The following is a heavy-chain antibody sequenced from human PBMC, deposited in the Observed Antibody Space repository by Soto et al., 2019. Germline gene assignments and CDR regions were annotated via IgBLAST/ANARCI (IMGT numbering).Heavy chain of an antibody. D-gene: IGHD5-12*01. V-gene: IGHV1-2*02. J-gene: IGHJ4*02. Sequence: GASVKVSCKASGYTCTGYYMHWVRQAPGQGLEWMGWINPNSGGTNYAQKFQGRVTMTRDTSISTAYMELSRLRSDDTAVYYCARGGRSGYDYSVIDYWGQGTLVTVSS. CDR3: ARGGRSGYDYSVIDY. CDR2: INPNSGGT. CDR1: GYTCTGYY.